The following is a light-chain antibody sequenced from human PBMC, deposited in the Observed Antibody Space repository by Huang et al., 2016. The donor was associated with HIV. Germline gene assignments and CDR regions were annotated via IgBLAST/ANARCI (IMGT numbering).Light chain of an antibody. J-gene: IGKJ4*01. Sequence: DIQMTQSPSSLSASVGDRVTITCRASQSISSYLNWYQQKPGKAPKLLIYAASILQSGVPSRFSGSGSGTDFTLTISSLQPEDFATYYCQQSYSRLTFGGGTKVEIK. CDR1: QSISSY. V-gene: IGKV1-39*01. CDR2: AAS. CDR3: QQSYSRLT.